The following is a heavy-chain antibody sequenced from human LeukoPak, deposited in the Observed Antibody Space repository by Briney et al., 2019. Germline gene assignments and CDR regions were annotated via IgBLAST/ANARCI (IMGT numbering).Heavy chain of an antibody. CDR2: IYYSGST. V-gene: IGHV4-39*07. J-gene: IGHJ3*02. D-gene: IGHD2-2*01. CDR3: ARAYLPYAFDI. Sequence: SETLSLTCTVSGGSISSSSYYWGWIRQPPGKGLEWIGSIYYSGSTYYNPSLRSRVTISVDTSKNQFSLKLSSVTAADTAVYYCARAYLPYAFDIWGQGTMVTISS. CDR1: GGSISSSSYY.